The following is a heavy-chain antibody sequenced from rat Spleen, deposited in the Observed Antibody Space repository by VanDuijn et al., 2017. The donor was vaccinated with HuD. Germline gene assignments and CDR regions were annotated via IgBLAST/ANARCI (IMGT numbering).Heavy chain of an antibody. D-gene: IGHD1-2*01. CDR2: ISTGGGNT. CDR1: GFTFSIYG. Sequence: EVQLVESGGGLVQPGRSLKLSCAASGFTFSIYGMAWVRQTPTKGLEWVASISTGGGNTYYLDSVKGRFTTSRDNAKNTQYLQMGSLRSEDTATYYCARQRGDGSYNGGLDYWGQGVMVTVSS. V-gene: IGHV5S14*01. CDR3: ARQRGDGSYNGGLDY. J-gene: IGHJ2*01.